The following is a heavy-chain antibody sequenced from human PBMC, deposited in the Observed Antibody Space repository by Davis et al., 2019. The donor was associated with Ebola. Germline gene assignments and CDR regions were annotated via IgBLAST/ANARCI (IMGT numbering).Heavy chain of an antibody. D-gene: IGHD2/OR15-2a*01. CDR1: GGSISSYY. CDR2: IYTSGST. V-gene: IGHV4-4*07. J-gene: IGHJ6*03. CDR3: ARDEYAHGYYYYYYMDV. Sequence: SETLSLTCTVSGGSISSYYWSWIRQPAGKGLEWIGRIYTSGSTNYNPSLKSRVTMSVDTSKNQFSLKLSSVTAADTAVYYCARDEYAHGYYYYYYMDVWGKGTTVTVSS.